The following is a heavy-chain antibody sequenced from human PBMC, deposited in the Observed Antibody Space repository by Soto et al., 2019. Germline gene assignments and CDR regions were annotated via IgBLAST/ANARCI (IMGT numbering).Heavy chain of an antibody. J-gene: IGHJ4*02. CDR2: IYWDDDD. D-gene: IGHD6-13*01. Sequence: QITLKESGPTLVKPTQTLTLTCTFSGFSLSTSGVGVGWIRQPPGKALEWLALIYWDDDDRYSPSLKTRLTSXKXTXXNLLALTLTNKAPVDTATYYCAHTSIAAGGTPFDYCGQGALVTVSS. V-gene: IGHV2-5*02. CDR3: AHTSIAAGGTPFDY. CDR1: GFSLSTSGVG.